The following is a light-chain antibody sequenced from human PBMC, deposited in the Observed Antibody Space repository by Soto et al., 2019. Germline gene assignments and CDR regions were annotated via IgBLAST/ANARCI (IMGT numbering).Light chain of an antibody. CDR1: QSIGSN. J-gene: IGKJ5*01. CDR3: QQYGSSPPIT. V-gene: IGKV3-15*01. CDR2: GAS. Sequence: EIVMTQSPDTLSVSPGERATLSCRASQSIGSNLAWYQQRPGQGPRLLIYGASTRATGIPARFRGSGSGTEFTLNISRLEPEDFAVYFCQQYGSSPPITFCQGTRLEIK.